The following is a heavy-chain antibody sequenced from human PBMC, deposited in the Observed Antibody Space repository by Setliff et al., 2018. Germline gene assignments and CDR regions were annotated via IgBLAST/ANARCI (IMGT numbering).Heavy chain of an antibody. V-gene: IGHV4-61*09. J-gene: IGHJ4*02. CDR2: IYSNGRT. CDR3: ARGITSGGY. CDR1: GGSISSDSHY. D-gene: IGHD3-22*01. Sequence: TSETLSLTCTVSGGSISSDSHYWAWVRQPAGKGLELIGQIYSNGRTYYNPSLKSRLTISLDTSKNQFSLRLNSMTAADTAVYYCARGITSGGYWGQGTLVTVSS.